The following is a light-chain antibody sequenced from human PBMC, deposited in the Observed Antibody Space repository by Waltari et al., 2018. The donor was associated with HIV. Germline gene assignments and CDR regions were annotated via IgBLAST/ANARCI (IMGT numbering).Light chain of an antibody. J-gene: IGLJ1*01. Sequence: SSELTQDPVVSVALGQTIKIRCQGDSRRSFFANWYLPRPGQAPVLVVYGGNRRPSGIPERFSASNSGNTSSLLISKSEAGDEADYFCHSRDTNTDHHVFGGGTRVIV. CDR2: GGN. CDR3: HSRDTNTDHHV. CDR1: SRRSFF. V-gene: IGLV3-19*01.